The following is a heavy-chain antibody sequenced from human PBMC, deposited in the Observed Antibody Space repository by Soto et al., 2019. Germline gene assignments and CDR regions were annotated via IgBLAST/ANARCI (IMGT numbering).Heavy chain of an antibody. Sequence: GASVKVSCKASGGTFSSYAISWVRQAPGQGLEWMGGIIPIFGTANYAQKFQGRVTITADESTSTAYMELSSLRSEDTAVYYCATEPLRYFDWLPIDYWGQGTLVTVSS. J-gene: IGHJ4*02. D-gene: IGHD3-9*01. CDR3: ATEPLRYFDWLPIDY. CDR1: GGTFSSYA. CDR2: IIPIFGTA. V-gene: IGHV1-69*13.